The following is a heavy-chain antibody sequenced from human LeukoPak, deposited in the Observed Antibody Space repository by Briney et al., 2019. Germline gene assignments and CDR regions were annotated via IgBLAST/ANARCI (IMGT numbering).Heavy chain of an antibody. CDR2: INPNSGGT. Sequence: ASVKVSCKASGYTFTSYYMHWVRQAPGQGLEWMGWINPNSGGTNYAQKFQGWVTMTRDASISTAYMELSRLRSDDTAVYYCASTLSRYGDAFDIWGQGTMVTVSS. D-gene: IGHD1-14*01. V-gene: IGHV1-2*04. CDR3: ASTLSRYGDAFDI. J-gene: IGHJ3*02. CDR1: GYTFTSYY.